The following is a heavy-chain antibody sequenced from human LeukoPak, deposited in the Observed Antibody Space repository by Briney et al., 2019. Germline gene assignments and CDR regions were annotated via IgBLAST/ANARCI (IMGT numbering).Heavy chain of an antibody. J-gene: IGHJ4*02. Sequence: GGSLRLSCAASGFTFSTYAMSWVRQAAGKGLEWVSLISGSGGGTYYADSVKGRFTISRDNSKNTLYLQMNSLRAEDTAVYYCATSSPMVRPDFDYWGQGTLVTVSS. V-gene: IGHV3-23*01. D-gene: IGHD3-10*01. CDR3: ATSSPMVRPDFDY. CDR2: ISGSGGGT. CDR1: GFTFSTYA.